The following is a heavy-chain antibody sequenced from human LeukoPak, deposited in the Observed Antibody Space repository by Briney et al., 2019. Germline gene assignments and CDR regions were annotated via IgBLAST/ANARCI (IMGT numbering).Heavy chain of an antibody. Sequence: PGGSLRLSCAASGFTFSTYAVTWVRQAPGKGLEWVSIITRSGGTYYAGSVKGRFTISRDNSKNTLYLQMNSLRAEDTAVYYCATWVFLGESGYYDYWGQGTLVTVSS. D-gene: IGHD3-10*01. CDR2: ITRSGGT. V-gene: IGHV3-23*01. J-gene: IGHJ4*02. CDR3: ATWVFLGESGYYDY. CDR1: GFTFSTYA.